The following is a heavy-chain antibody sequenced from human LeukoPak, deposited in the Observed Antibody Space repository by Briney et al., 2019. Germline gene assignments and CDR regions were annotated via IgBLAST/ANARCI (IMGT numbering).Heavy chain of an antibody. V-gene: IGHV3-23*03. J-gene: IGHJ4*02. D-gene: IGHD2-15*01. CDR3: AKSGKVLGSCSGGTCYSVDC. Sequence: PEGSLRLSCAASGFTFTSYAMNWVRQAPGKGLEWVSVIYSGGSTYYADSVKGRFTISRDNSKNTLFLQMNSLRAEDTAVYYCAKSGKVLGSCSGGTCYSVDCWGQGTLVTVSS. CDR1: GFTFTSYA. CDR2: IYSGGST.